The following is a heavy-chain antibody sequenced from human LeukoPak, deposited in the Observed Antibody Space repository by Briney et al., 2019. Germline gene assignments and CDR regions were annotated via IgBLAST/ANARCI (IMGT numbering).Heavy chain of an antibody. CDR3: ARNPRGITIFGVVTEDYYYGMDV. Sequence: ASVKVSCKASGGTFSSYAISWVRQAPGQGLEWMGGIIPIFGTANYAQKFQGRVTITADESTSTAYMELSSLRSEDTAVYYCARNPRGITIFGVVTEDYYYGMDVWGQGTTVTVSS. D-gene: IGHD3-3*01. CDR2: IIPIFGTA. CDR1: GGTFSSYA. V-gene: IGHV1-69*13. J-gene: IGHJ6*02.